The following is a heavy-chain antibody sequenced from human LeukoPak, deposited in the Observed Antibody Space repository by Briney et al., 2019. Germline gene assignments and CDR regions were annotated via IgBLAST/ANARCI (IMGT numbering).Heavy chain of an antibody. D-gene: IGHD5-12*01. J-gene: IGHJ3*02. CDR1: GGSFSGYY. CDR3: ARVLYSGYDPYAFDI. CDR2: IHYSGST. V-gene: IGHV4-34*01. Sequence: SETLSLTCAVYGGSFSGYYWTWIRQPPGKGLEWIGEIHYSGSTYYNPSLKSRVTISVDRSKNQFSLKLSSVTAADTAVYYCARVLYSGYDPYAFDIWGQGTMVTVSS.